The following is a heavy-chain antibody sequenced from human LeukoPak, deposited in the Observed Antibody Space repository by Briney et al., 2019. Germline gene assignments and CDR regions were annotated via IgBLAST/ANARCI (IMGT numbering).Heavy chain of an antibody. CDR1: VGSISSGSYY. J-gene: IGHJ4*02. D-gene: IGHD3-22*01. CDR2: IYTSGSN. CDR3: AREAYYYVVDY. Sequence: SQTLSLTCTVSVGSISSGSYYWSWIRQPAGKGLEWIGRIYTSGSNNYNPSLKSRVTISVDTSKNQFSLKRSSVTAADTAVYYCAREAYYYVVDYGGQGTLVTVSS. V-gene: IGHV4-61*02.